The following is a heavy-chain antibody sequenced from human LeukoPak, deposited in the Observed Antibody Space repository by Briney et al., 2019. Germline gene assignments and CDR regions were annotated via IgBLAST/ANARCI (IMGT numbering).Heavy chain of an antibody. Sequence: GESLKISCKGSGYSFTTYWIAWVRQMPGKGLEWMGIIYPGDSDTRYSPSFQGQVTISADKSISTAYLQWSSLKASDTAMYYRVRQRDDSYDSSGYYGDWGQGTLVTVSS. D-gene: IGHD3-22*01. CDR1: GYSFTTYW. CDR3: VRQRDDSYDSSGYYGD. CDR2: IYPGDSDT. V-gene: IGHV5-51*01. J-gene: IGHJ4*02.